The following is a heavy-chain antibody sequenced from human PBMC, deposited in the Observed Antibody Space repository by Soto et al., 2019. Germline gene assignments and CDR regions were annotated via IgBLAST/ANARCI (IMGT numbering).Heavy chain of an antibody. D-gene: IGHD1-26*01. CDR1: GGSVSSTSYY. CDR3: VRAWEHLYFDY. CDR2: IHYSGST. J-gene: IGHJ4*02. V-gene: IGHV4-61*01. Sequence: QVQLQESGPGLVKPSETLSLTCTVSGGSVSSTSYYWSWIRQPPGKGLEWIGYIHYSGSTNYNPSPKSRVTISVDTSKNQFSLKLSSVTAADTAVFYCVRAWEHLYFDYWGQGTLVTVSS.